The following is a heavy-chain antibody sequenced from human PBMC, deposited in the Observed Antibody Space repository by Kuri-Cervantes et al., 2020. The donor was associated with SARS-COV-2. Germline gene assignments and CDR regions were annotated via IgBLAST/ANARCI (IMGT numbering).Heavy chain of an antibody. D-gene: IGHD4-17*01. Sequence: ASVKVSCRASGYTFTGYYMHWVRQAPGQGLEWMGWINPNSGGTNYAQKFQGWVTMTRDTSISTAFLQWSSLKASDTAIYHCARRAYGEQVDYYYMDVWGKGTTVTVSS. CDR2: INPNSGGT. CDR3: ARRAYGEQVDYYYMDV. V-gene: IGHV1-2*04. J-gene: IGHJ6*03. CDR1: GYTFTGYY.